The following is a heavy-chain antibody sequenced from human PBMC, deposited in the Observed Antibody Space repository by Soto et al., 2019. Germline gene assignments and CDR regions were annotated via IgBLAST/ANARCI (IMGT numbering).Heavy chain of an antibody. V-gene: IGHV1-18*04. Sequence: ASVKVSCKASGYTFTSYGISWVRQAPGQGLEWMGWISAYNGNTNYAQKLQGIVTMTTDTSTSTAYMELRSLRSDDTAVYYCARTPAAVLSLDYYYGMDVWGQGTRVTVSS. CDR3: ARTPAAVLSLDYYYGMDV. D-gene: IGHD2-2*01. CDR2: ISAYNGNT. CDR1: GYTFTSYG. J-gene: IGHJ6*02.